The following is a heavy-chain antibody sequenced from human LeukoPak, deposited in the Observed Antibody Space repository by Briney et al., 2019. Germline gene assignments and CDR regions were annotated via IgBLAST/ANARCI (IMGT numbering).Heavy chain of an antibody. CDR1: GFTFSNYA. CDR2: ISGSTGST. V-gene: IGHV3-23*01. J-gene: IGHJ4*02. CDR3: AKLVTHFDY. Sequence: GGSLRLSCAASGFTFSNYAMNWVRQAPGKGLEWVSLISGSTGSTYYADSVKGRFTISRDNSKNTLYMQMNSLRAEDTAVYYCAKLVTHFDYWGQGTLVTVSS. D-gene: IGHD4-23*01.